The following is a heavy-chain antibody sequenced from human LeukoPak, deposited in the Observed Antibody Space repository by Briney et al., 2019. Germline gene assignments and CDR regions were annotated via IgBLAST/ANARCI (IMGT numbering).Heavy chain of an antibody. CDR2: INHSGST. Sequence: RTSETLSLTCAVYGGSFSGYYWSWIRQPPGKGLEWIGEINHSGSTNYNPSLKSRVTISIDTSKNQFSLKLSSVTAADTAVFYCARVRGAAYDYWGRGTLVTVSS. V-gene: IGHV4-34*01. D-gene: IGHD3-10*01. J-gene: IGHJ4*02. CDR3: ARVRGAAYDY. CDR1: GGSFSGYY.